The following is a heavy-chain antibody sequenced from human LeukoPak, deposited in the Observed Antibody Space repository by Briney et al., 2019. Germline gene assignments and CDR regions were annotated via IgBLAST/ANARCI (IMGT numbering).Heavy chain of an antibody. J-gene: IGHJ4*02. CDR3: ARDLLDTAMVLDY. CDR1: GFTFSDYY. V-gene: IGHV3-11*01. Sequence: GGSLRLSCAASGFTFSDYYMSWIRQAPGKGLEWGLYISSSGSTIYYAESVKGRFTISRDNAKNSLYLQMNSLRAEDTAVYYCARDLLDTAMVLDYWGQGTLVTVSS. CDR2: ISSSGSTI. D-gene: IGHD5-18*01.